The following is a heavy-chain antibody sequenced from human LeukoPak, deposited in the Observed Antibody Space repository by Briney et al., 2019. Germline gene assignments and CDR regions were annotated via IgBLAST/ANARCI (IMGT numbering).Heavy chain of an antibody. CDR1: GGSISSYY. J-gene: IGHJ6*03. V-gene: IGHV4-4*07. CDR3: ARGTSGYCSSTSCYGYYYYYMDV. Sequence: SETLSLTCTVSGGSISSYYWSWIRQPAGKGLEWIGRIYTSGSTNYNPSLKSRVTISVDTSKNQFSLKLSSVTAADTAVYYCARGTSGYCSSTSCYGYYYYYMDVWGKGTTVTVSS. CDR2: IYTSGST. D-gene: IGHD2-2*01.